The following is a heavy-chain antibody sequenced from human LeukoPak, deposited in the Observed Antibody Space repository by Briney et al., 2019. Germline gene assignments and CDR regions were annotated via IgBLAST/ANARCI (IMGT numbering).Heavy chain of an antibody. Sequence: GGSLRLSCAASGFTVSSNYMSWVRQAPGKGLEWVSVIYSGGSTYYADSVKGRFTISRDNSKNTLYLQMNSLRAEDTAVYYCARPEYNIGWYYFDFWGQGTLVTVSS. V-gene: IGHV3-53*01. CDR1: GFTVSSNY. D-gene: IGHD6-19*01. J-gene: IGHJ4*02. CDR3: ARPEYNIGWYYFDF. CDR2: IYSGGST.